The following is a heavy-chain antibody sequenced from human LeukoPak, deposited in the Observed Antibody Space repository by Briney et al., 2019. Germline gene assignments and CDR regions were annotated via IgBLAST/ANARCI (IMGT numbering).Heavy chain of an antibody. CDR3: ARLYDSSGYIPEVDY. Sequence: GGSLRLSCAASGFTFSSYSMNWVRQAPGKGLEWVSSISGSSSYIYYADSVKGRFTISRDNAKNSLYLQMNSLRAEDTAVYYCARLYDSSGYIPEVDYWGQGTLVTVSS. CDR2: ISGSSSYI. CDR1: GFTFSSYS. V-gene: IGHV3-21*01. J-gene: IGHJ4*02. D-gene: IGHD3-22*01.